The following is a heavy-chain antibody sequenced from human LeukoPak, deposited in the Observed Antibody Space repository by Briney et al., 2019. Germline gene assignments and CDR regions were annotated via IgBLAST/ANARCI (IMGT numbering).Heavy chain of an antibody. CDR2: IYYSGST. CDR1: GGSISSSSYY. V-gene: IGHV4-39*01. J-gene: IGHJ4*02. Sequence: PSETLSPTCTVSGGSISSSSYYWGWIRQPPGKGLEWIGSIYYSGSTYYNPSLKSRVTISVGTSKNQFSLKLSSVTAADTAVYYCARVEMATAYWGQGTLVTVSS. CDR3: ARVEMATAY. D-gene: IGHD5-24*01.